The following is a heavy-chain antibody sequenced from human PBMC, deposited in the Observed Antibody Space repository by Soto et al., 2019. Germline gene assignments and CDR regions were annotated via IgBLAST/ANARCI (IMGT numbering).Heavy chain of an antibody. CDR2: ISGTGDSS. V-gene: IGHV3-23*01. J-gene: IGHJ4*02. D-gene: IGHD3-10*01. CDR3: AKDNGNYGSGSFSH. CDR1: GFTFGSYA. Sequence: EVQLLESGGGLVQPGGSLRLSCAASGFTFGSYAMSWVRQAPGKGLEWVSLISGTGDSSEYANSVKVRFTISRDYSKTTLFLQMNSLRAEDTAVYFCAKDNGNYGSGSFSHWGQGTLVTVSS.